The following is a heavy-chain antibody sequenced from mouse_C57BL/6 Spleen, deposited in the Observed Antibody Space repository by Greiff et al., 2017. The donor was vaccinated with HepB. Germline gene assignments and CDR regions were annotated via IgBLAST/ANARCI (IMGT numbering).Heavy chain of an antibody. V-gene: IGHV1-50*01. CDR2: IDPSDSYT. D-gene: IGHD1-1*02. Sequence: QVQLQQPGAELVKPGASVKLSCKASGYTFTSYWMQWVKQRPGQGLEWIGEIDPSDSYTNYNQKFKGKATLTVDTSSSTAYMQLSSLTSEDSAVYYCARSYGPLDYWGQGTTLTVSS. CDR1: GYTFTSYW. CDR3: ARSYGPLDY. J-gene: IGHJ2*01.